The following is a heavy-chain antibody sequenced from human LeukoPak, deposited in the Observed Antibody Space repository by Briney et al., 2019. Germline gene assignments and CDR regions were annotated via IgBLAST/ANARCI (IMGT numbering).Heavy chain of an antibody. J-gene: IGHJ3*02. Sequence: PGTSLRLSCAASGFTFSTYGMHWVRQAPGKGLEWVAVIWADGNNRFYADSVKGRFTFSRDNFKNTLSLQMNSQRAEDTAVYYCAKERGPFDAFDMWGQGTMVTVSS. CDR2: IWADGNNR. CDR3: AKERGPFDAFDM. CDR1: GFTFSTYG. V-gene: IGHV3-33*06.